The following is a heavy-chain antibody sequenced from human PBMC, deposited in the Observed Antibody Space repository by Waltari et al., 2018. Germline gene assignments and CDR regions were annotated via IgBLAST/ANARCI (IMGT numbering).Heavy chain of an antibody. CDR1: GGSIISSAYY. Sequence: QAQLQESGPGLVKPSETLSLTCIVTGGSIISSAYYWAWIRKPPGKGLEWIASFFYSGATYHNPSLESLVAISVDASNNQFSLKRSSVTAADTAVYYCARQRYYSASSGPRGWRFDYWGQGALVTVSS. CDR2: FFYSGAT. CDR3: ARQRYYSASSGPRGWRFDY. J-gene: IGHJ4*02. D-gene: IGHD3-22*01. V-gene: IGHV4-39*01.